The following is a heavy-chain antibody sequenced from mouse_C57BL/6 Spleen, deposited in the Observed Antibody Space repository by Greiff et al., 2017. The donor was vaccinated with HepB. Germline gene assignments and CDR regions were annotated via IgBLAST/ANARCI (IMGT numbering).Heavy chain of an antibody. Sequence: QVQLQQSGAELVMPGASVKLSCKASGYTFTSYWMHWVKQRPGQGLEWIGEIDPSDSYTNYNQKFKGKSTLTVDKSSSTAYMQLSSLTSEDSAVYYCARRGEGGGFDYWGQGTTLTVSS. J-gene: IGHJ2*01. CDR2: IDPSDSYT. CDR3: ARRGEGGGFDY. CDR1: GYTFTSYW. V-gene: IGHV1-69*01.